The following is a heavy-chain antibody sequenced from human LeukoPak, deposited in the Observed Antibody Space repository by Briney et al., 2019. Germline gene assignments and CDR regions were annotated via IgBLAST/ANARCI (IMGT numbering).Heavy chain of an antibody. V-gene: IGHV1-2*06. D-gene: IGHD1-20*01. J-gene: IGHJ4*02. Sequence: ASVKVSCKASGYTFTGYYMHWVRQAPGQGLEWMGRINPNSGGTNYAQKFQGRVTMTRDTSISTAYVELSRLRSDDTAVYYCARVDEYNWNDFDYWGQGTLVTVSS. CDR3: ARVDEYNWNDFDY. CDR2: INPNSGGT. CDR1: GYTFTGYY.